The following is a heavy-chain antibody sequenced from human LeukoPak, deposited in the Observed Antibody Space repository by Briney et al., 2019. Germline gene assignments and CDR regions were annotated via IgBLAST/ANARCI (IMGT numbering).Heavy chain of an antibody. V-gene: IGHV3-23*01. D-gene: IGHD2-15*01. Sequence: GGSLRLSCATSGFSFSSYAMSLVRQAPGKGLEWVSAMSSSDDGRYYAASVRGRFTISRGTSRSTLYLQMNSLRAEDAAVYYCAKAPVTSCRGAFCYPFDYWGQGTLVTVSS. CDR3: AKAPVTSCRGAFCYPFDY. J-gene: IGHJ4*02. CDR1: GFSFSSYA. CDR2: MSSSDDGR.